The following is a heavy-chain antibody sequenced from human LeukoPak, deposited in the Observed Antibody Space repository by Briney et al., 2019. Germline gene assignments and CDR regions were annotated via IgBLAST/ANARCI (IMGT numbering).Heavy chain of an antibody. D-gene: IGHD2-21*01. J-gene: IGHJ6*04. CDR2: IYYSEST. CDR3: ARDLYSYMDV. V-gene: IGHV4-59*01. CDR1: GGSISSYY. Sequence: PSETLSLTCTVSGGSISSYYWSWIRQPPGKGLEWIGYIYYSESTNYNPSLKSRVTISVDTSKNQFSLKLNSVTAADTAVYYCARDLYSYMDVWGKGTTVTIFS.